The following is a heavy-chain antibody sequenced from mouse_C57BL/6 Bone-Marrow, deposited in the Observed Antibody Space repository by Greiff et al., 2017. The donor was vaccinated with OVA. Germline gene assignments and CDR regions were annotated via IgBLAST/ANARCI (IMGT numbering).Heavy chain of an antibody. CDR1: GYTFTGYW. CDR2: ILPGSGST. Sequence: QVQLQQSGAELMKPGASVKLSCKATGYTFTGYWIEWVKQRPGHGLEWIGEILPGSGSTNYNEKFKGKATFTVDKSSNTAYMHLRSLTTEDSAIYYCARSRATIVATDFDYWGQGTALTVSA. J-gene: IGHJ2*01. CDR3: ARSRATIVATDFDY. V-gene: IGHV1-9*01. D-gene: IGHD1-1*01.